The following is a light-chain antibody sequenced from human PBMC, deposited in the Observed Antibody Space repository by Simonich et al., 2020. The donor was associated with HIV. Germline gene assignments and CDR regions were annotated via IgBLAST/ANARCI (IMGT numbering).Light chain of an antibody. J-gene: IGKJ2*01. Sequence: DIVMTQSPDSLAVSLGERATINCKSSQTFLYSSNTMNYLAWYQQKPGQPPKLLIYWASTRQSGVPDRFSGSGSGTDFTLTISSLQAEDVAVYFCQQCHSHPHTFGQGTKVEIK. CDR3: QQCHSHPHT. V-gene: IGKV4-1*01. CDR1: QTFLYSSNTMNY. CDR2: WAS.